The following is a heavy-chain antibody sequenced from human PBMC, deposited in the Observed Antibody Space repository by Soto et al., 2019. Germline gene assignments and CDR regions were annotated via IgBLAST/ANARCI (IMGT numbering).Heavy chain of an antibody. D-gene: IGHD4-17*01. Sequence: QVQLVQSGAEVKKPGASVKVSCKASGYTFTSYDINWVRQATGQGLEWMGWMNPNSGNTGCAQKFQGRVTMNRKIYISTTYMELSSLRSEDTAVYYCARVYGDYTNDAFDIWGQGTMVTVSS. CDR1: GYTFTSYD. V-gene: IGHV1-8*01. CDR3: ARVYGDYTNDAFDI. J-gene: IGHJ3*02. CDR2: MNPNSGNT.